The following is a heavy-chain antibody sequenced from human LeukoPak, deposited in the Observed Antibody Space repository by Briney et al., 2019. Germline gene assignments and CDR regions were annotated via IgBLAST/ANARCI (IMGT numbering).Heavy chain of an antibody. D-gene: IGHD2-21*01. CDR2: IWYDGSNK. CDR3: ARDIPVV. V-gene: IGHV3-33*01. CDR1: GFTFSSYG. J-gene: IGHJ4*02. Sequence: GGSLRLSCAASGFTFSSYGMHWVRQAPGKGLEWVAVIWYDGSNKYYANSVKGRFSISRDNSKNTLFLQMNSLRAEDTAVYYCARDIPVVWGQGTLVTVSS.